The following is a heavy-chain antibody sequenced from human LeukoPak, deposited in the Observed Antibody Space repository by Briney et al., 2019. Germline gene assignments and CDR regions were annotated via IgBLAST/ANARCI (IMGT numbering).Heavy chain of an antibody. J-gene: IGHJ6*03. Sequence: SETLSLTCAVYGGSFSGYYWSWIRQPPGKGLKWIGEINHSGSTNYNPSLKSRVTISVDTSKNQFSLKLSSVTAADTAVYYCASGHYYDSSGYPKNYYYYYMDVWGKGTTVTVSS. CDR3: ASGHYYDSSGYPKNYYYYYMDV. CDR1: GGSFSGYY. CDR2: INHSGST. V-gene: IGHV4-34*01. D-gene: IGHD3-22*01.